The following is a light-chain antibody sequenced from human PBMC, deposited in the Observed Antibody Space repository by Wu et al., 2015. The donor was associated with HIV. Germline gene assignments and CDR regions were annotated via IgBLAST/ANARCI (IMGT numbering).Light chain of an antibody. CDR2: QAS. Sequence: DVQMTQSPFTLSASVGDRVTIACRASQSISSWLAWYQQKPGKAPKLLIYQASNLENGVPSRFSGSGSGTEFTLTISSLQPEDFATYYCQQYYSYVSSGQGTKVEIK. CDR3: QQYYSYVS. V-gene: IGKV1-5*03. CDR1: QSISSW. J-gene: IGKJ1*01.